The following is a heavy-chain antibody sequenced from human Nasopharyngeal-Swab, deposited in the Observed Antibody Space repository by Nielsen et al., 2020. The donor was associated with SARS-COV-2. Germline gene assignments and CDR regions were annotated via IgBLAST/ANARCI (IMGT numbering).Heavy chain of an antibody. J-gene: IGHJ4*02. CDR1: GGSISSSSYY. CDR3: ARLGNRGSGLYFWPDC. Sequence: SETLSLTCTVSGGSISSSSYYWGWIRQPPGKGLEWIGSIYYSGTTYYNPSLKSRVTISVDTSKNQFSLKLTSVTAADTAMYYCARLGNRGSGLYFWPDCWGQGALVTVSS. V-gene: IGHV4-39*01. CDR2: IYYSGTT. D-gene: IGHD6-19*01.